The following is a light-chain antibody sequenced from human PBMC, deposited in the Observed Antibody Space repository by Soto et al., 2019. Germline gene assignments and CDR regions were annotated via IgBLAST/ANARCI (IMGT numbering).Light chain of an antibody. CDR3: ASFSSSGTRYV. Sequence: QSALTQPASVSGSPGQSITISCTGTRSDIGGYNYVSWYHQHPGKAPRLMIYDVSNRPSGVSDRFSGSKSGNTASLTISGLQPEDEAYYYCASFSSSGTRYVFGSGTKVTVL. CDR2: DVS. V-gene: IGLV2-14*01. J-gene: IGLJ1*01. CDR1: RSDIGGYNY.